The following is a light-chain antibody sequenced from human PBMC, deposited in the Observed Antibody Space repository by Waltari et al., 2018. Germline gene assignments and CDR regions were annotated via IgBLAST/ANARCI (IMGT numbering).Light chain of an antibody. CDR2: DAS. V-gene: IGKV3-11*01. CDR3: QQRRNWPLT. J-gene: IGKJ4*01. CDR1: HSVNWY. Sequence: EIVLTQSPATLSLSPGERATLSCRASHSVNWYLAWYQQRPGQAPRLLIYDASNRATGIPARFSGNGSETDFTLTISSLEPEDSAVYYCQQRRNWPLTFGGGTKVEIK.